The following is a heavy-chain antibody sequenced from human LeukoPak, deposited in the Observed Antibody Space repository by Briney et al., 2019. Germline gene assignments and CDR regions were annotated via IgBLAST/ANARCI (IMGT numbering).Heavy chain of an antibody. CDR1: GFTVSSNY. CDR3: TTDSLEVTTRGY. D-gene: IGHD4-17*01. Sequence: GGSLRLSCAASGFTVSSNYMSWVRQAPGKGLEWVSVIQTGGSTYYADSVKGRFIISRDNSKNTLSLQMNSLRAEDTAVYYCTTDSLEVTTRGYWGQGTLVTVSS. V-gene: IGHV3-53*01. CDR2: IQTGGST. J-gene: IGHJ4*02.